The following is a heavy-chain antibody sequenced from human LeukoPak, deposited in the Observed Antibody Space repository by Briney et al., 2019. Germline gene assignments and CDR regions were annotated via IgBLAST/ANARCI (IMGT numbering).Heavy chain of an antibody. V-gene: IGHV3-23*01. CDR2: ISGSGGTT. J-gene: IGHJ4*02. CDR1: EFTFSSYA. D-gene: IGHD2-21*02. Sequence: GGSLRLSCAASEFTFSSYAVSWVRQAPGKGLEWVSAISGSGGTTYYGDSVKGRFTISRDNSKNTLYLQMNSLGAEDTALYYCARGLVTKGYFDYWGQGTLVTVSS. CDR3: ARGLVTKGYFDY.